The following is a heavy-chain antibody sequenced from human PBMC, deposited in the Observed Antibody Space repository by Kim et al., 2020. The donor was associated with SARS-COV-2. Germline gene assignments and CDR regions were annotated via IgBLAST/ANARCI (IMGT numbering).Heavy chain of an antibody. V-gene: IGHV4-59*01. CDR3: ARYRIMVVTSIQRRVGHFDH. CDR1: GDSFTYYY. J-gene: IGHJ4*02. D-gene: IGHD2-21*02. CDR2: ISHSGSP. Sequence: SETLSLTCTVSGDSFTYYYWSWIRQSPGKGLEWIGYISHSGSPKYNPALKSRVAISLDTSKSQFSLNLTSVTAADTAVYYCARYRIMVVTSIQRRVGHFDHWGQGTLVAVSS.